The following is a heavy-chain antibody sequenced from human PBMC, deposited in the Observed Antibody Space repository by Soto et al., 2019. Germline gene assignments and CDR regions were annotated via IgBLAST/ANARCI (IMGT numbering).Heavy chain of an antibody. J-gene: IGHJ6*02. V-gene: IGHV3-23*01. CDR2: ISGGGAST. Sequence: GGSLRLSCAGYGFSFGGYAMSWVRQAPGKGLEWISGISGGGASTYYAGSVKGRFTISRDSSVVYLQMNSLRADDTAVYYCAKWGGYYAYYSEMDVWGRGTTVTVSS. CDR1: GFSFGGYA. CDR3: AKWGGYYAYYSEMDV. D-gene: IGHD1-26*01.